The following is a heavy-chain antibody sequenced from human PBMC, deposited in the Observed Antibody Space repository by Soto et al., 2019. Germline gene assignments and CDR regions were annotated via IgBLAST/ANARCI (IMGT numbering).Heavy chain of an antibody. D-gene: IGHD3-3*01. CDR2: ISGSGGST. J-gene: IGHJ6*03. Sequence: GGSLRLSCAASGFTFSSYAMSWVRQAPGKGLEWVSAISGSGGSTYYADSVKGRFTISRDNSKNTLYLQMNSLRAEDTAVYYCAGRYYDFGYYYYYMDVWGKGTTVTVSS. V-gene: IGHV3-23*01. CDR3: AGRYYDFGYYYYYMDV. CDR1: GFTFSSYA.